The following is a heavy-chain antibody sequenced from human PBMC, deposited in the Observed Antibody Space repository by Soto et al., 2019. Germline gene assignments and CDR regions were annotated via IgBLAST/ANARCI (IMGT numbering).Heavy chain of an antibody. Sequence: PGGSLRLSCAASGFTFSSYGMHWVRQAPGKGLEWVAVISYDGTNKYYADSVKGRFTISRDNSKNTLYVQMNGLRGEDTAVYYCAKDHSEEQQLVNWFDPWGQGTLVTVSS. D-gene: IGHD6-13*01. CDR2: ISYDGTNK. J-gene: IGHJ5*02. CDR3: AKDHSEEQQLVNWFDP. CDR1: GFTFSSYG. V-gene: IGHV3-30*18.